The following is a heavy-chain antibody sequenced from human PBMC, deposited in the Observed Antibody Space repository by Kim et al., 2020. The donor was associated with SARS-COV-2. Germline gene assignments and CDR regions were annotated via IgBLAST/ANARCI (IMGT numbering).Heavy chain of an antibody. D-gene: IGHD1-26*01. J-gene: IGHJ4*02. CDR1: GYTFGWYG. Sequence: ASVKVSCKTSGYTFGWYGISWVRQAPGQGLEWMGWSSGFNDHTYYAPKFQGRVTMTTDKSTTTAFMELTGLTSDDTAVYFCARDQGGATSFAYWGRGTLVTVSS. CDR2: SSGFNDHT. V-gene: IGHV1-18*04. CDR3: ARDQGGATSFAY.